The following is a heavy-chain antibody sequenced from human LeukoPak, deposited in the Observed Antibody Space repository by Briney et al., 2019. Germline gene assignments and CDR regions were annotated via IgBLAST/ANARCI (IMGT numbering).Heavy chain of an antibody. Sequence: GRSLRLSRAASGFTFSSYGMHWVRQAPGKGLEWVAVIWYDGSNKYYADSVKGRFTISRDNSKNTLYLQMNSLRAEDTAVYYCARDGELPADYWGQGTLVTVSS. V-gene: IGHV3-33*08. CDR1: GFTFSSYG. D-gene: IGHD1-26*01. J-gene: IGHJ4*02. CDR2: IWYDGSNK. CDR3: ARDGELPADY.